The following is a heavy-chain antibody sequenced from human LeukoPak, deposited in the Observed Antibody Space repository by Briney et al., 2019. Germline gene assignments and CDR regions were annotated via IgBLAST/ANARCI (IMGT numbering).Heavy chain of an antibody. CDR2: ISGSGGNT. Sequence: GGSLRLSCAASGFTFSSYAMSWVRQAPGKGLEWVSAISGSGGNTYYAASVKGRFTISRDNSKNTLYLQMNSLRAEDTAVYYCAKVGPGDRIAAAAGFIRNWGQGTLVTVSS. J-gene: IGHJ4*02. V-gene: IGHV3-23*01. CDR1: GFTFSSYA. CDR3: AKVGPGDRIAAAAGFIRN. D-gene: IGHD6-13*01.